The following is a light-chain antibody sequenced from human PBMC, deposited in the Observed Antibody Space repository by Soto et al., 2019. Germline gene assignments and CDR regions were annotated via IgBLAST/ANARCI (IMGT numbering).Light chain of an antibody. V-gene: IGKV1-9*01. J-gene: IGKJ3*01. CDR1: QGISSY. CDR2: ASS. Sequence: DIQLTQSPSFLSASVGDRVTITCRASQGISSYLAWYQQKPGKAPKLLIYASSTLQSGVPSRFSGSGSGTEFTLTMSSLQPEDFATYYCQQGGTFGPGTKVDI. CDR3: QQGGT.